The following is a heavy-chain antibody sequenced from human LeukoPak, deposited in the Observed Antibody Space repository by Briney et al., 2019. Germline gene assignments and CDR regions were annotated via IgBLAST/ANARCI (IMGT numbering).Heavy chain of an antibody. CDR3: ARDLRLRYFDWLFPFDY. CDR1: GFSFSDYT. D-gene: IGHD3-9*01. CDR2: ISSSSSYI. J-gene: IGHJ4*02. V-gene: IGHV3-21*01. Sequence: PGGSLRLSCGASGFSFSDYTMNWVRQAPGKGLEWVSSISSSSSYIYYADSVKGRFTISRDNAKNSLYLQMNSLRAEDTAVYYCARDLRLRYFDWLFPFDYWGQGTLLTVSS.